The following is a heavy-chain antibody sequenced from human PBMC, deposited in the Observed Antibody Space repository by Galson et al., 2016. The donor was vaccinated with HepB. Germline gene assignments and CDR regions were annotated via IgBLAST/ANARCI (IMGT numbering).Heavy chain of an antibody. D-gene: IGHD1-26*01. CDR3: AELPTGSYAFAI. J-gene: IGHJ3*02. V-gene: IGHV3-30-3*01. Sequence: SLRLSCAASGFTFSIYSMHWVRQAPGKGLEWVAMISYDGNNKYYADSVKGRFTISRDNSKNTLYLQMNRLRAGDTAIYYCAELPTGSYAFAIWGQGTMVTVSS. CDR1: GFTFSIYS. CDR2: ISYDGNNK.